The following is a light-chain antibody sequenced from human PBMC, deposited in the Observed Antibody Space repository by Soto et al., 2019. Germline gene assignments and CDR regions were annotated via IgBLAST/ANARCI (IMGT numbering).Light chain of an antibody. CDR2: DAS. J-gene: IGKJ2*01. V-gene: IGKV3-15*01. CDR3: QQYKMWPPYT. CDR1: ETVTTT. Sequence: EIVMTQSPAILSVSPGETATLSCRASETVTTTVAWFQQKPGQAPRLLIYDASTRAPDIPVRFSGSGSGTDFPLTISSLQSEDFAVYYCQQYKMWPPYTFGQGTKLEI.